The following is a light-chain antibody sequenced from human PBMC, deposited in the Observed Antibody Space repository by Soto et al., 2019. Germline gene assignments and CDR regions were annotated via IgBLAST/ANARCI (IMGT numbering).Light chain of an antibody. Sequence: EIVMTQSPAPLSVSPGNRSPLSCMAMQSVSRNLAWYKQTPGQAPRLLIYGASTRATGIPARFSGSGSGTEFTITISSLQSADFAVDYCQQYNNWPPLTCGGGIKVEIK. J-gene: IGKJ4*01. CDR2: GAS. CDR3: QQYNNWPPLT. V-gene: IGKV3-15*01. CDR1: QSVSRN.